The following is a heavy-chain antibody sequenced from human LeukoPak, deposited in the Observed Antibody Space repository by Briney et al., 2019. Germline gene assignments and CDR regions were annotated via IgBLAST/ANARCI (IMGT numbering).Heavy chain of an antibody. CDR1: GFTFSSYW. Sequence: PGGSLRLSSAASGFTFSSYWMSWVRQAPGKGLEWVANIKQDGSEKYYVDSVKGRFTISRDNAKNSLYLQMNSLRAEDTAVYYCARDWYCSSTSCPSDYWGQGTLVTVSS. V-gene: IGHV3-7*01. CDR2: IKQDGSEK. D-gene: IGHD2-2*01. CDR3: ARDWYCSSTSCPSDY. J-gene: IGHJ4*02.